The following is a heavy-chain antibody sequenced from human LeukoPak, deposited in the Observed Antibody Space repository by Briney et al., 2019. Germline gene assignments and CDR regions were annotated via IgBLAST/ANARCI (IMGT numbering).Heavy chain of an antibody. CDR1: GFTFSSYA. CDR2: ISSSGSTI. Sequence: GGSLRLSCAASGFTFSSYAMHWVRQAPGKGLEWVSYISSSGSTIYYADSVKGRFTISRDNAKNSLYLQMNSLRADDTAVYYCARDGGSAWFFRYWGQGTLVTVSS. CDR3: ARDGGSAWFFRY. J-gene: IGHJ4*02. D-gene: IGHD6-19*01. V-gene: IGHV3-48*04.